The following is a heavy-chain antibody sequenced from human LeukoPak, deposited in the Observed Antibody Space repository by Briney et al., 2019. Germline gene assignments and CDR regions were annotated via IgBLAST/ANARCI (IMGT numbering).Heavy chain of an antibody. Sequence: PSETLSLTCTVSGGSVSSGSYYWSWIRQPPGKGLEWIGYIYYSGSTNYNPSLKSRVTISVDTSKNQFSLKLSSVTAADTAVYYCARAAYRVPMLRGPTHKYYFDPWGQGTLVTVSS. CDR3: ARAAYRVPMLRGPTHKYYFDP. J-gene: IGHJ5*02. V-gene: IGHV4-61*01. D-gene: IGHD3-10*01. CDR2: IYYSGST. CDR1: GGSVSSGSYY.